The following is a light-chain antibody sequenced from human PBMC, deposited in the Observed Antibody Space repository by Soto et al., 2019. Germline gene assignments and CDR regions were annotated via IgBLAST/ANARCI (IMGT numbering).Light chain of an antibody. CDR1: SSDVGGYNY. J-gene: IGLJ1*01. CDR2: DVS. CDR3: ISYTRSSTRSFYV. Sequence: QSALPQPASVSGSPGQSITISFTGTSSDVGGYNYVSWYQQHPGKAPKIMIYDVSNRPSGVSNSFSGSKSGNTASLTISGLQAEDEADYYCISYTRSSTRSFYVFGTGTKVTVL. V-gene: IGLV2-14*01.